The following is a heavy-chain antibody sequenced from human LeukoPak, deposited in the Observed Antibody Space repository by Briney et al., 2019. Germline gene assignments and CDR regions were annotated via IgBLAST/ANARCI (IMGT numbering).Heavy chain of an antibody. Sequence: GGSLRLSCAASGFTFSSYEMNWVRQAPGKGLEWVSYISSSGSTIYYADSVKGRFTISRDNAKNSLYLQMNSLRADDTAIYYCAKPSYGDPLDSFDVWGQGTMVTVSS. CDR1: GFTFSSYE. D-gene: IGHD4-17*01. CDR3: AKPSYGDPLDSFDV. V-gene: IGHV3-48*03. J-gene: IGHJ3*01. CDR2: ISSSGSTI.